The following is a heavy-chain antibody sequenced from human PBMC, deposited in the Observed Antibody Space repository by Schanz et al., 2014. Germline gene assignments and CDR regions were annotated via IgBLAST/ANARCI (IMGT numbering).Heavy chain of an antibody. J-gene: IGHJ4*02. V-gene: IGHV1-18*01. CDR3: AREQSPYTNSSDVRYFDS. D-gene: IGHD6-6*01. CDR2: ISPYNGNT. Sequence: QVQLVQSGAEVKKPGASVKVSCKASGYTFTSYGISWVRQAPGQGLEWMGWISPYNGNTNYAQKLQGRVTMTADTTTSTAYMDLRSLRSDDTAVYYCAREQSPYTNSSDVRYFDSWGQGSLVTVSA. CDR1: GYTFTSYG.